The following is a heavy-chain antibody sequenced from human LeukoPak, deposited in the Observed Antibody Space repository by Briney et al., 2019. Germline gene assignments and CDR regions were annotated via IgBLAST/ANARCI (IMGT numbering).Heavy chain of an antibody. CDR3: ARDCSSTSCYGIDY. D-gene: IGHD2-2*01. Sequence: PGGSVRLSCAASGFTFSSYWMSWVRQAPGKGLEWVANIKQDGSEKYYVDSVKGRFTISRDNAKNSLYLQMNSLRAEDTAVYYCARDCSSTSCYGIDYWGQGTLVTVSS. CDR2: IKQDGSEK. J-gene: IGHJ4*02. CDR1: GFTFSSYW. V-gene: IGHV3-7*01.